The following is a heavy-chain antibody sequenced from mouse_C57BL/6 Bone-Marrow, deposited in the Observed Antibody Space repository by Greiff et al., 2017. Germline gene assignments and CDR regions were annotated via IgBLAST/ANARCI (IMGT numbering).Heavy chain of an antibody. J-gene: IGHJ2*01. V-gene: IGHV1-72*01. D-gene: IGHD1-1*01. Sequence: VQLQQPGAELVKPGASVKLSCKASGYTFTSYWMHWVKQRPGRGLEWIGRIDPYSGGTKYNEKFKSKATLTVDKTSSTAYMQLSSLTSEDSAVYYWASGSTTVVADFGYGGQGNTRTVSS. CDR2: IDPYSGGT. CDR3: ASGSTTVVADFGY. CDR1: GYTFTSYW.